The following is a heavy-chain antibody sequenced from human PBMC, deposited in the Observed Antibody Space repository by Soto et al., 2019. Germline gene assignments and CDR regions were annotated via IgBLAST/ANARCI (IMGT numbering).Heavy chain of an antibody. J-gene: IGHJ4*02. CDR3: ARTPYYFWSGTAPMYYFDY. V-gene: IGHV4-34*01. CDR2: INHSGST. CDR1: GGSFSGYY. Sequence: SETLSLTCAVYGGSFSGYYWSWIRQPPGKGLEWIGEINHSGSTNYNPSLKSRVTISVDTSKNQFSLKLSSVTAADTAVYYCARTPYYFWSGTAPMYYFDYWGQGTPVTVSS. D-gene: IGHD3-3*01.